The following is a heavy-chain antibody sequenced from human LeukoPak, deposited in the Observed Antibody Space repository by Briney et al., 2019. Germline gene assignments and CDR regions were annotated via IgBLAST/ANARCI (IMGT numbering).Heavy chain of an antibody. J-gene: IGHJ4*02. D-gene: IGHD6-13*01. CDR3: ARDSSPVYYFDY. CDR2: ISSSSSYI. V-gene: IGHV3-21*01. Sequence: GGSLRLSCAASGFTLSSYSMNWVRQAPGKGLEWVSSISSSSSYIYYADSVKGRLTISRDNAKNSLYLQMNSLRAEDTAVYYCARDSSPVYYFDYWGQGTLVTVSS. CDR1: GFTLSSYS.